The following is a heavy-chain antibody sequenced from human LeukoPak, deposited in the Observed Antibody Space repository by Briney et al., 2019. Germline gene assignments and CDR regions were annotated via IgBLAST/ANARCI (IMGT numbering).Heavy chain of an antibody. V-gene: IGHV3-30-3*01. D-gene: IGHD3-22*01. CDR1: GFTFSSYA. CDR2: ISYDGSNK. Sequence: GGSLRLSCAASGFTFSSYAMHWVRQAPGKGLEWVAVISYDGSNKYYADSVKGRFTISRDNSKNTLYLQMNSLRAEDTAVYYCARDLGYCYDSSGYYYVNWGQGTLVTVSP. CDR3: ARDLGYCYDSSGYYYVN. J-gene: IGHJ4*02.